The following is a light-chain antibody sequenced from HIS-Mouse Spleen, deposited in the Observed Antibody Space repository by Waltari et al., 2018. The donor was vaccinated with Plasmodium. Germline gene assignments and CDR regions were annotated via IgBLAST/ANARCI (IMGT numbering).Light chain of an antibody. CDR1: QSVSSN. CDR3: QQYNNPRMT. V-gene: IGKV3-15*01. Sequence: EIVITHSPATLSVSPGERATLSCRASQSVSSNLAWYQQKPGQAPRLLIYGASTRATGIPARFSGSGSGTEFTLTISSLQSEDFAVYYCQQYNNPRMTFGQGTKLEIK. CDR2: GAS. J-gene: IGKJ2*01.